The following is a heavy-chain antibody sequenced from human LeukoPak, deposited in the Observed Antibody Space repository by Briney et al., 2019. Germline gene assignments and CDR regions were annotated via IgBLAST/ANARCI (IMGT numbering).Heavy chain of an antibody. D-gene: IGHD3-22*01. Sequence: PGGSLRLSCAASGFTFSSYSMNWVRQAPGKGLEWVSSISSSSSYIYYADSVKGRFTISRDNAKNSLYLQMNSLRAEDTAVYYCARGEEVYYYDSSGSNGRYFDLWGRGTLVTVSS. CDR2: ISSSSSYI. CDR3: ARGEEVYYYDSSGSNGRYFDL. V-gene: IGHV3-21*01. J-gene: IGHJ2*01. CDR1: GFTFSSYS.